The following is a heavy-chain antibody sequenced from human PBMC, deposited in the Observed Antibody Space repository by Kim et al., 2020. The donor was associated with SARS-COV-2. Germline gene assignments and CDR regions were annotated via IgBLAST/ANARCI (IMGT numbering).Heavy chain of an antibody. V-gene: IGHV1-69*06. J-gene: IGHJ2*01. CDR3: AREKEYFDL. CDR2: GTA. Sequence: GTANYEQKFQGRVTITADKSTSTAYMELSSLRSEDTAVYYCAREKEYFDLWGRGTLVTVSS.